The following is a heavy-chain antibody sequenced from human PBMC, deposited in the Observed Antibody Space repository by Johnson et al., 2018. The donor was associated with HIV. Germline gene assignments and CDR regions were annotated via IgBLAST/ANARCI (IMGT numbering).Heavy chain of an antibody. CDR1: EFNVSSNY. V-gene: IGHV3-66*01. D-gene: IGHD6-6*01. CDR3: ARDGYSSSSFGAFDI. CDR2: IYSGGST. Sequence: VQLVESGGGLVQPGGSLRLSCAASEFNVSSNYMNWVRQAPGRGLEWVSVIYSGGSTYYADSVTGRFTISRDNSKNTLYLQMNSLRAEDTAVYYCARDGYSSSSFGAFDIWGQGTMVTVSS. J-gene: IGHJ3*02.